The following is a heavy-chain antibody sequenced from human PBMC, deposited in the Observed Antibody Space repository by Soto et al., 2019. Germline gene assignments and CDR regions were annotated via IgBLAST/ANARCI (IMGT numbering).Heavy chain of an antibody. D-gene: IGHD3-22*01. CDR2: IYPGDSDT. J-gene: IGHJ6*02. CDR1: GYSFTNYW. CDR3: ARQDGGYYYDTSGYYSSMEV. V-gene: IGHV5-51*01. Sequence: GESLKISCKGSGYSFTNYWNGWVRQMPGKGLEWMGIIYPGDSDTRYSPSFQGQVTISADKSISTAYLQWSSLKASDTAMYYCARQDGGYYYDTSGYYSSMEVWGQGTTVTVSS.